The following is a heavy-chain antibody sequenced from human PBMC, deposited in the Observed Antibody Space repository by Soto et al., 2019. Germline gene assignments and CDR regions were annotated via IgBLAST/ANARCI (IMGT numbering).Heavy chain of an antibody. J-gene: IGHJ4*02. CDR1: GFTFSSYG. CDR2: IWYDGSNK. D-gene: IGHD3-22*01. CDR3: AREIGNDSSGYYYNPEHYFDY. Sequence: QVQLVESGGGVVQPGRSLRLSCAASGFTFSSYGMHWVRQAPGKGLEWVAVIWYDGSNKYYADSVKGRFTISRDNSKNTLYLQMNSLRAEDTAVYCCAREIGNDSSGYYYNPEHYFDYWGQGTLVTVSS. V-gene: IGHV3-33*01.